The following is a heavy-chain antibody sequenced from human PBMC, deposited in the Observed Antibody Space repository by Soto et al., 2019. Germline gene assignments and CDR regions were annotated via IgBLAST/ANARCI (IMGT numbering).Heavy chain of an antibody. D-gene: IGHD6-19*01. CDR3: ARSVEGHFDY. CDR2: ITSDTNTI. Sequence: EVQLVESGGGLVQPGGSLRLTCAAYGFPFSIYSMNWVRHAPGKGLEWSSYITSDTNTIKYADSVKGRFTISRDNAKNLVYLQMNSLRDEDTAVYFCARSVEGHFDYWGQGTVVTVSS. J-gene: IGHJ4*02. V-gene: IGHV3-48*02. CDR1: GFPFSIYS.